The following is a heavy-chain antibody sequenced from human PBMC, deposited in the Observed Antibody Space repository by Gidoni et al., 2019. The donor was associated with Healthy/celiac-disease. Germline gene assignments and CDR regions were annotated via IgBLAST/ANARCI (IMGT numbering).Heavy chain of an antibody. V-gene: IGHV4-39*01. CDR1: GGSISSSSYY. D-gene: IGHD1-20*01. CDR3: ARQARYNWNPDY. CDR2: IYYSGST. Sequence: QLQLQESGPGLVKPSETLSLTCTVSGGSISSSSYYWGWIRQPPGKGLEWIGSIYYSGSTYYNPSLKSRVTISVDTSKNQFSLKLSSVTAADTAVYYCARQARYNWNPDYWGQGTLVTVSS. J-gene: IGHJ4*02.